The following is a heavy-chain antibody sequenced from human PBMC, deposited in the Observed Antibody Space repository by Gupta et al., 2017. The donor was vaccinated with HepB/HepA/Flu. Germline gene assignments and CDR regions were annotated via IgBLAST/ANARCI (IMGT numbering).Heavy chain of an antibody. CDR2: IYYSGST. J-gene: IGHJ5*02. CDR1: GCSISSGGYY. V-gene: IGHV4-31*03. CDR3: ARVGRDIVVVPAAKRGCWFDP. D-gene: IGHD2-2*01. Sequence: QVQLQESGPGLVKPSQTLSLTCTVSGCSISSGGYYWSWIRQHPGKGLEWIGYIYYSGSTYYNPSLKSRVTISVDTSKNQFSLKLSSVTAADTAVYYCARVGRDIVVVPAAKRGCWFDPWGQGTLVTVSS.